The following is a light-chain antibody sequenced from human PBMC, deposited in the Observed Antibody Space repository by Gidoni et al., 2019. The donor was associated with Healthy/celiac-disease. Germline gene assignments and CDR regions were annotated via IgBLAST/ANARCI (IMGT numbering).Light chain of an antibody. V-gene: IGKV4-1*01. CDR2: WAS. CDR3: QQYYSTPPT. CDR1: QSVLYSSNNKNY. J-gene: IGKJ1*01. Sequence: DIVMTQSPDSLAVSLGERATINCKSSQSVLYSSNNKNYLAWYQQKPGQPPKLIISWASTRESGVPDRFSGSGSGTDFTLTSSSLQDEDVAVYYCQQYYSTPPTFGQGTKVEIK.